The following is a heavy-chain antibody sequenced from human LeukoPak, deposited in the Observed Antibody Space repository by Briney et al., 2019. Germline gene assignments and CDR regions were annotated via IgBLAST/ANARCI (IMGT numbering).Heavy chain of an antibody. D-gene: IGHD4-17*01. CDR1: GFTFSSYA. Sequence: GGSLRLSCAASGFTFSSYAMSWVRQAPGKGLEWVSAISGSGGSTYYADSVKGRFTISRDSSKNTLYLQMNSLRAEDTAAYYCAKAMTTVTTSDYWGQGTLVTVSS. CDR2: ISGSGGST. CDR3: AKAMTTVTTSDY. V-gene: IGHV3-23*01. J-gene: IGHJ4*02.